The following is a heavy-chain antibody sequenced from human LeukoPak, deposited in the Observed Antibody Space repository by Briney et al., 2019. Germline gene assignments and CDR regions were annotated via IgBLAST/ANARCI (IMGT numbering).Heavy chain of an antibody. CDR3: ARGQGGNYYLNYFDY. Sequence: SETLSLTCTVTGGSFSTYYWSWIRQPPGKGREWIGHFYYSGSTTYNPSLKSRVTFSVDTSRNQFSLKLTSVTAADTALYYCARGQGGNYYLNYFDYWGQGALVTVSS. CDR2: FYYSGST. J-gene: IGHJ4*02. D-gene: IGHD1-26*01. CDR1: GGSFSTYY. V-gene: IGHV4-59*01.